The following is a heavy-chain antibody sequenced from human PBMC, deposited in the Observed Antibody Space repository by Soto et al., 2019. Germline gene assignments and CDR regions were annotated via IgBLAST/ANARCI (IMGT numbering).Heavy chain of an antibody. D-gene: IGHD5-18*01. CDR3: ARVATDTAMVYYFDY. V-gene: IGHV4-61*08. CDR2: IYYSGST. J-gene: IGHJ4*02. CDR1: GGSVSSGDYY. Sequence: SETLSLTCTVSGGSVSSGDYYWSWIRQPPGKGLEWIGYIYYSGSTNYNPSLKSRVTISVDTSKNQFSLKPSSVTAADTAVYYCARVATDTAMVYYFDYWGQGTLVTVSS.